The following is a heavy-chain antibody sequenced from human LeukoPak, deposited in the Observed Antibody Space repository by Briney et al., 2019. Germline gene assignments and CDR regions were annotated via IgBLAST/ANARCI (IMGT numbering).Heavy chain of an antibody. CDR3: ARGGRDGYTLYPFDY. J-gene: IGHJ4*02. CDR1: GGSISSYY. D-gene: IGHD5-24*01. V-gene: IGHV4-59*08. Sequence: PSETLSLTCIVSGGSISSYYWSWIRQPPGKGLEWIGYIYYSGSTKYNPSLKSRVTISVDTSKKQFSLKLNSVTAADTAVYYCARGGRDGYTLYPFDYWGQGTLVTVSS. CDR2: IYYSGST.